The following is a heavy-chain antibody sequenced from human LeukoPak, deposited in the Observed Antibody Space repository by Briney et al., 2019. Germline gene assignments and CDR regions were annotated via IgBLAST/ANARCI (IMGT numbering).Heavy chain of an antibody. Sequence: ASVKVSCKASGYNFDKFGVAWVRQAPGQGLEWMGWINTHNGNTKYAQQYQGRVTMTTDTSTSTVYMELRSLRSDDTAVYFCARDTPQHLKRYDYWGQGTQVTVSS. CDR1: GYNFDKFG. J-gene: IGHJ4*02. CDR3: ARDTPQHLKRYDY. D-gene: IGHD6-13*01. CDR2: INTHNGNT. V-gene: IGHV1-18*01.